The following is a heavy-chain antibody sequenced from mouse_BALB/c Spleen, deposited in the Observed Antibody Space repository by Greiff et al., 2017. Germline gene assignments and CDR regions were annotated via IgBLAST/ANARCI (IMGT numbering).Heavy chain of an antibody. CDR1: GFTFSSYA. CDR2: ISSGGSYT. V-gene: IGHV5-6*01. D-gene: IGHD2-1*01. J-gene: IGHJ1*01. CDR3: ARRNPFYGNYVDWYFDV. Sequence: EVHLVESGGGLVKPGGSLKLSCAASGFTFSSYAMSWVRQTPEKRLEWVASISSGGSYTYYPDSVKGRFTISRDNAKNTLYLQMSSLKSEDTAMYYCARRNPFYGNYVDWYFDVWGAGTTVTVSS.